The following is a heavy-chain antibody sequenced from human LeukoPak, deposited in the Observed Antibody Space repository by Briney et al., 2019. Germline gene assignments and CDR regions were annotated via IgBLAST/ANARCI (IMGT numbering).Heavy chain of an antibody. CDR2: IYPDDSDT. V-gene: IGHV5-51*01. D-gene: IGHD1-26*01. CDR3: ARLRGATMPNPFDY. Sequence: GESLKISCNGSGYXFTNYWICWVRQMPGKGLGWMGIIYPDDSDTRPSPTFQGQVTISADKSISTAYLQWSSLGASDTAMYYCARLRGATMPNPFDYWGQGTLVTVSS. J-gene: IGHJ4*02. CDR1: GYXFTNYW.